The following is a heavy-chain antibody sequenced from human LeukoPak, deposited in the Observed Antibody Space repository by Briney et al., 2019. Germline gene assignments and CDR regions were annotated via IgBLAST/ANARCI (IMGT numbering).Heavy chain of an antibody. CDR1: GYSISSGYY. CDR3: ARGFTRAGAFDI. J-gene: IGHJ3*02. CDR2: IYHSGST. Sequence: SETLSLTCTVSGYSISSGYYWGWIRQPPGKGLEWIGSIYHSGSTYYNPSLKSRVTISVDTSKNQFSLKLSSVTAADTAVYYCARGFTRAGAFDIWGQGTMVTVSS. V-gene: IGHV4-38-2*02.